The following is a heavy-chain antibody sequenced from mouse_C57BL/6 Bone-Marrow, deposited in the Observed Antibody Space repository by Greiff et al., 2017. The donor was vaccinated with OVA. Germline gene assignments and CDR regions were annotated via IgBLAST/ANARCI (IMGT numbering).Heavy chain of an antibody. CDR3: TTYYYGSSWFAY. CDR1: GFNIKDDY. J-gene: IGHJ3*01. V-gene: IGHV14-4*01. D-gene: IGHD1-1*01. CDR2: IDPENGDT. Sequence: VQLQQSGAELVRPGASVKLSCTASGFNIKDDYMHWVKQRPEQGPEWIGWIDPENGDTEYASKFQGKATITADTSSNTAYLQLSGLTSEDTAVYYCTTYYYGSSWFAYWGQGTLVTVSA.